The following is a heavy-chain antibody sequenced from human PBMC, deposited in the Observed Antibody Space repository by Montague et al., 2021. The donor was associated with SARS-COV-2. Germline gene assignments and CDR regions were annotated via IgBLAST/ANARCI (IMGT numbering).Heavy chain of an antibody. V-gene: IGHV4-39*07. CDR1: GASISNSPYY. CDR3: ARGLV. D-gene: IGHD6-6*01. CDR2: IFYSGST. J-gene: IGHJ4*02. Sequence: SETRSLTCTVSGASISNSPYYWGWIRQPPGRGPEWIGSIFYSGSTYYKPSIMSRVTISVDTSKNQFSLRMTSVTAADTAVYFCARGLVWGQGVLVTVSS.